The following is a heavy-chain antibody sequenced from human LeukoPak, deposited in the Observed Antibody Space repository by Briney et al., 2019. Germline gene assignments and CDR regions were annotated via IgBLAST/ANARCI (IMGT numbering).Heavy chain of an antibody. CDR2: IYHSGST. CDR3: ASDYYYGSGSYSS. Sequence: SQTLSLTCAVSGGSISSGGYSWSWIRQPPGKGLEWIGYIYHSGSTYHNPSLKSRVTISVDRSKNQFSLKLSSVTAADTAVYYCASDYYYGSGSYSSWGQGTLVTVSS. J-gene: IGHJ5*02. CDR1: GGSISSGGYS. D-gene: IGHD3-10*01. V-gene: IGHV4-30-2*01.